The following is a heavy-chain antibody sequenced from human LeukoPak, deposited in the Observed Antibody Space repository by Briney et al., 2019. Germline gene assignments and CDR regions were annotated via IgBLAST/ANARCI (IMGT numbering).Heavy chain of an antibody. J-gene: IGHJ3*02. CDR3: ARDLMYYDFWSGYLARADAFDI. V-gene: IGHV3-21*04. D-gene: IGHD3-3*01. CDR1: GFTFSSYS. CDR2: ISSSSSYI. Sequence: GGSLRLSCAASGFTFSSYSMNWVRQAPGKGLEWVSSISSSSSYIYYADSVKGRFTISRDNAKNSLYLQMNSLRAEDTAVYYCARDLMYYDFWSGYLARADAFDIWGQGTMVTVSS.